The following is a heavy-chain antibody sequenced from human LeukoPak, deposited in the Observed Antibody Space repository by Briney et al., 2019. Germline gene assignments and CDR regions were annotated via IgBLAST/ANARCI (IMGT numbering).Heavy chain of an antibody. CDR2: INHSGST. CDR3: ARGRTYYDFWSGYYYNWFDP. Sequence: SETLSLTCAVYGGSFSGYYWSWIRQPPGKGLEWIGEINHSGSTNYNPSLRSRVTISVDTSKNQFSLKLSSVTAADTAVYYCARGRTYYDFWSGYYYNWFDPWGQGTLVTVSS. V-gene: IGHV4-34*01. J-gene: IGHJ5*02. CDR1: GGSFSGYY. D-gene: IGHD3-3*01.